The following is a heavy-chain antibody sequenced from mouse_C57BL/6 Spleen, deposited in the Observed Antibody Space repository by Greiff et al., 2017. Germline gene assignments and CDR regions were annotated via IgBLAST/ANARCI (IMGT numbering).Heavy chain of an antibody. CDR3: ARCYYGSSSPMDY. CDR1: GYTFTDYN. Sequence: QLQQSGPELVKPGASVKIPCKASGYTFTDYNMDWVKQSHGKSLEWIGDINPNNGGTIYNQKFKGKATLTVDKSSSTAYMELRSLTSEDTAVYYCARCYYGSSSPMDYWGQGTSVTVSS. CDR2: INPNNGGT. D-gene: IGHD1-1*01. V-gene: IGHV1-18*01. J-gene: IGHJ4*01.